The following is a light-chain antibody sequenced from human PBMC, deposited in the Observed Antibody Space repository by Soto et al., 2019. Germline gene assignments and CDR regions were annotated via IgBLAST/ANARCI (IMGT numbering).Light chain of an antibody. J-gene: IGKJ1*01. Sequence: EIVLTQSPATLSLSPGERATLSCRASQSVSSYLAWYQQEPGQAPRLLIYDASNRATGIPARFSGSGSGTDFTLTISRLEPEDFAVYYCQQYGSSPQTFRQGTKVDIK. CDR3: QQYGSSPQT. V-gene: IGKV3-20*01. CDR2: DAS. CDR1: QSVSSY.